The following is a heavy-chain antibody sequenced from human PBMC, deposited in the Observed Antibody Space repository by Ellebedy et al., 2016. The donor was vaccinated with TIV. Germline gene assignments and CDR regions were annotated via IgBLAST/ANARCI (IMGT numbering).Heavy chain of an antibody. J-gene: IGHJ5*01. CDR3: AREVRGEHLHYFDS. V-gene: IGHV4-4*08. CDR2: FYNSVNT. CDR1: GGSISSYY. Sequence: MPSETLSLTCTVSGGSISSYYWSWIRQPPGKGLEWIGYFYNSVNTIYNPSLKSRVSMSVDTSKNQVSLKLRSVTAEDTAVYYCAREVRGEHLHYFDSWGHGTLVSVPS. D-gene: IGHD1-26*01.